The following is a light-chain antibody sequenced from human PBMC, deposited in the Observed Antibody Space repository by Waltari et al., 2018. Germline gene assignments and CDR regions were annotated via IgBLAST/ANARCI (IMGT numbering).Light chain of an antibody. J-gene: IGKJ2*01. CDR1: QSVGSN. CDR3: QQYNNWPYT. Sequence: EILMKQSPATLSVSPGERATLSCRASQSVGSNLAWYHQKPGQAPRLLIYGASTRATGIPASFSGSGSGTEFTLTISSLQSEDFAFYYCQQYNNWPYTFGQGTAGDQT. CDR2: GAS. V-gene: IGKV3-15*01.